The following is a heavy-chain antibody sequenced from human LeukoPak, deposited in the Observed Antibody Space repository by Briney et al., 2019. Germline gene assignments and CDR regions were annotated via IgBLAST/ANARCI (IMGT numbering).Heavy chain of an antibody. J-gene: IGHJ4*02. Sequence: SETLSLTCSVSSYSISGYYWSWLRQPPGKGLEWIGYIYYSGNTYYNPSLKSRVTISLDTTKNQFSLMMNLMTAAATAVYYWSRDRAARNPSHFDYWGQGSLVTVSS. CDR1: SYSISGYY. CDR3: SRDRAARNPSHFDY. V-gene: IGHV4-59*01. CDR2: IYYSGNT. D-gene: IGHD6-6*01.